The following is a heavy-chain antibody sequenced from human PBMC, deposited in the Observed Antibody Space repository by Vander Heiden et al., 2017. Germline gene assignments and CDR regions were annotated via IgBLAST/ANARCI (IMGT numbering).Heavy chain of an antibody. Sequence: QVQLGPSGAEVKKPGASVKVSCNASGYTFTSYDINWVRQATGQGLEWMGWMNPNSGNTGYAQKFQGRVTMTRNTSISTAYMELSSLRSEDTAVYYCARIAARPHYYYYGMDVWGQGTTVTVSS. CDR2: MNPNSGNT. D-gene: IGHD6-6*01. V-gene: IGHV1-8*01. CDR3: ARIAARPHYYYYGMDV. CDR1: GYTFTSYD. J-gene: IGHJ6*02.